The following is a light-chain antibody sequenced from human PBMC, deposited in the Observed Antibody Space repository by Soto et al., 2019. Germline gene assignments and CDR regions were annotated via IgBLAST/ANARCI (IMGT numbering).Light chain of an antibody. CDR1: QSVSNN. V-gene: IGKV3-15*01. CDR2: DAS. Sequence: ILMTQSPATLSVSPGERATLSCRASQSVSNNLAWYQQKPGQAPRLLIYDASTRATGIPAWFSGSGSGTEFPLTISGLQSEDFAVYYCQQYNNWPPCTFGQGTKVEIK. J-gene: IGKJ1*01. CDR3: QQYNNWPPCT.